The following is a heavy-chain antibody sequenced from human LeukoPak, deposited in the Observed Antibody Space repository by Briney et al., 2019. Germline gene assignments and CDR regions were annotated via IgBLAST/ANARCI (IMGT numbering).Heavy chain of an antibody. CDR3: AKGDPFFDY. Sequence: PPGGSLRLSCAASGFTFGNYYMTWMRQAPGKGLEWVSAISGSGGSTYYADSVKGRFTISRDNSKNTLYLQMSSLRDEDTAVYYCAKGDPFFDYWGQGTLVTVSS. J-gene: IGHJ4*02. CDR1: GFTFGNYY. V-gene: IGHV3-23*01. CDR2: ISGSGGST.